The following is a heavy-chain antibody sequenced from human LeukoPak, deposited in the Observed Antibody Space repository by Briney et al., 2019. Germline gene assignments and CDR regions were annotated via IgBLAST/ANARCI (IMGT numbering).Heavy chain of an antibody. CDR1: GGSISSYY. J-gene: IGHJ4*02. Sequence: PSETLSLTCTVSGGSISSYYWSWIRQPPGKGLEWIGYIYYSGSTNYNPSLKSRVTISVDTSKDQFSLKLSSVTAEDTAVYYCARMYSSGWYTYWGQGTLVTVSS. CDR2: IYYSGST. D-gene: IGHD6-19*01. V-gene: IGHV4-59*01. CDR3: ARMYSSGWYTY.